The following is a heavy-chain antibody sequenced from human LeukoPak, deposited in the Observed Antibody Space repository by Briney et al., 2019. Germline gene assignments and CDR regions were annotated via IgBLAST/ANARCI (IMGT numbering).Heavy chain of an antibody. CDR1: GFTFSSYA. J-gene: IGHJ4*02. V-gene: IGHV3-30-3*01. CDR3: GTSVGAAAVGYYCDY. Sequence: GGSLRLSCAASGFTFSSYATHWVRQAPGKGLEWVAVISYDGNNKYYADSVKGRFTISRDNSKNTLSLQMNSLRTEDTAVYYCGTSVGAAAVGYYCDYWGQGTLVTVSS. CDR2: ISYDGNNK. D-gene: IGHD2-15*01.